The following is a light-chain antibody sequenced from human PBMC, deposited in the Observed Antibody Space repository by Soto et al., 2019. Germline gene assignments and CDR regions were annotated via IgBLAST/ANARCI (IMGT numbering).Light chain of an antibody. CDR2: KAS. CDR1: QSINNW. Sequence: DIQMTQSPSTLSASLGDRVTITCRASQSINNWLAWYQQKPGKAPRLLIYKASSLDSGVPSRFSGSGSGTEFTLTISSLQPDDFATYYCQQYNSYSGTFGQGTKVEI. J-gene: IGKJ1*01. V-gene: IGKV1-5*03. CDR3: QQYNSYSGT.